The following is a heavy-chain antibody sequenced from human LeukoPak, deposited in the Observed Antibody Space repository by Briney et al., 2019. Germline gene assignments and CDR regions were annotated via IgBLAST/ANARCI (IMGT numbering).Heavy chain of an antibody. J-gene: IGHJ4*02. CDR3: ARARYYRFDY. D-gene: IGHD3-22*01. Sequence: SETLSLTCAVYGGSFSGYCWSWIRQPPGKGLEWIGEINHSGSTNYNPSLKSRVTISVDTSKNQFSLKLSSVTAADTAVYYCARARYYRFDYWGQGTLVTVSS. V-gene: IGHV4-34*01. CDR2: INHSGST. CDR1: GGSFSGYC.